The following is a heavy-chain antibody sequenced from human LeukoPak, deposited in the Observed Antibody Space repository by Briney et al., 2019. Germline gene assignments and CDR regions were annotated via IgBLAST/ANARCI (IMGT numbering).Heavy chain of an antibody. J-gene: IGHJ4*02. CDR3: ARLSGEITVFDL. D-gene: IGHD1-20*01. CDR2: IKRDGSVK. CDR1: GFTFSSYW. V-gene: IGHV3-7*01. Sequence: GGSLRLSCAASGFTFSSYWMSWVRQAPGKRLEWVASIKRDGSVKKYVDSVQGRFTVSRDNTKNSLYLQMNSLRADDTAVYYCARLSGEITVFDLWGQGTLVTVSS.